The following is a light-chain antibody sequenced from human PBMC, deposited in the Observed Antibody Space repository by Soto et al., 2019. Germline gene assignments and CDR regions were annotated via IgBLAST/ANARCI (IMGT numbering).Light chain of an antibody. CDR3: QHYGNSLWT. CDR2: RTS. V-gene: IGKV3-20*01. CDR1: ESVSSSF. Sequence: EVVLTQSPGTLSLSPGERATLSCRASESVSSSFLTWYQQKPGQAPRLLIYRTSNRVTGIPDRFSGSGSGTDFTLTISRLEPEDFAVYFRQHYGNSLWTFGQGTKVDIK. J-gene: IGKJ1*01.